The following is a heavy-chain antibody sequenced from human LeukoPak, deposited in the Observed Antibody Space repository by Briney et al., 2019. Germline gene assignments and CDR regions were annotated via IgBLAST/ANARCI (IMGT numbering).Heavy chain of an antibody. CDR2: ISSSSSYI. V-gene: IGHV3-21*01. D-gene: IGHD2-15*01. CDR3: ASFDIIVVVGYYGMDV. Sequence: NAGGSLRLSCAASGFTFSSYSMNWVRQAPGKGLEWVSSISSSSSYIYYADSVKGRFTISRDNAKNSLYLQMNSLRAEDTAVYYCASFDIIVVVGYYGMDVWGQGTTVTVSS. CDR1: GFTFSSYS. J-gene: IGHJ6*02.